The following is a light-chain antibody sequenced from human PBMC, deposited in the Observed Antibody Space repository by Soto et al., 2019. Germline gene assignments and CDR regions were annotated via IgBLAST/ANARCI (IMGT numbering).Light chain of an antibody. CDR3: QQRSNWPSIT. V-gene: IGKV3-11*01. CDR2: DAS. CDR1: QNVSSY. J-gene: IGKJ5*01. Sequence: EIVLTQSPATLSMSPGERATLSCRASQNVSSYLVWYQQKPGQAPRLLIYDASNRATGISARFSGSGSGTDFTLTISSLEPEDFAVYYCQQRSNWPSITFGQGTRLEI.